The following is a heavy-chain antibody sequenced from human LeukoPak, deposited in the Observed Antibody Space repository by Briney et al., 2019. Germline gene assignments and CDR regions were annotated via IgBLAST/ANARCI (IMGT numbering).Heavy chain of an antibody. CDR3: ASFNEYQLKNAIDY. V-gene: IGHV3-48*03. CDR1: GFTFSSYE. J-gene: IGHJ4*02. CDR2: ISSSGSTI. Sequence: PGGSLRLSCAASGFTFSSYEMNWVRQAPGKGLEWVSYISSSGSTIYYADSVKGRFTISRDNAKNSLYLQMNSLRAEDTAVYYCASFNEYQLKNAIDYWGQGTLVTVSS. D-gene: IGHD2-2*01.